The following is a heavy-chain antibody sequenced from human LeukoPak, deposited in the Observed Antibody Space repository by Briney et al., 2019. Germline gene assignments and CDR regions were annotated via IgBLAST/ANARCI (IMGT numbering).Heavy chain of an antibody. J-gene: IGHJ4*02. V-gene: IGHV4-30-2*01. Sequence: PSETLSLTCAVSGGSISSGGYSWSWIRQPPGKGLGWIGHIYHSGSTYYSPSLKSRVTISVDRSKNQFSLKLTSVTAADTAVYYCASFYYGSGSYYRFDYWGQGTLVTVSS. CDR1: GGSISSGGYS. CDR3: ASFYYGSGSYYRFDY. CDR2: IYHSGST. D-gene: IGHD3-10*01.